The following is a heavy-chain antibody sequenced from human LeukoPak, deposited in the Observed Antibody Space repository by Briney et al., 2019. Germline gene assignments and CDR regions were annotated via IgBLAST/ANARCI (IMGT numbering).Heavy chain of an antibody. Sequence: ASVKVSCKASGYTFTSYGISWVRQAPGQGLEWMGWISAYNGNTNYAQKLQGRVTMTTDTSTSTAYMELRSLRSDDTAVYYCALGDFWSGYYTAFENYYGMDAWGQGTTVTVSS. CDR1: GYTFTSYG. V-gene: IGHV1-18*01. J-gene: IGHJ6*02. CDR3: ALGDFWSGYYTAFENYYGMDA. CDR2: ISAYNGNT. D-gene: IGHD3-3*01.